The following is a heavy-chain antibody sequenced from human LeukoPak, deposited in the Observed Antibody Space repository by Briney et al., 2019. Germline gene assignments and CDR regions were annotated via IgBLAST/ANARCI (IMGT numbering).Heavy chain of an antibody. V-gene: IGHV3-48*01. D-gene: IGHD5/OR15-5a*01. CDR2: ISSSGSTM. Sequence: GGSLRLSCAASGFTLITYSLNWIRQAPGKGLEWVSYISSSGSTMYYADSVKGRFIISRDSVKNSLYLQMNTLRAEDTAVYYCARLMSNAFDIWGQGAMVTVSS. CDR3: ARLMSNAFDI. CDR1: GFTLITYS. J-gene: IGHJ3*02.